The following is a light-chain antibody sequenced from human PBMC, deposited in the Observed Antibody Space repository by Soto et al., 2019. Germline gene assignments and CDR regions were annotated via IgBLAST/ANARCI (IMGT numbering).Light chain of an antibody. CDR2: DAS. CDR3: QQRSNWPTIT. J-gene: IGKJ5*01. CDR1: QSVSSY. V-gene: IGKV3-11*01. Sequence: DIVFTQSPATPSWSPGQRPTLPCTASQSVSSYLAWYQQKPGQAPRLLIYDASNRATGIPARFSGIGSGTEFTLTISSIETEDFAVYYCQQRSNWPTITFCQGTRLEIK.